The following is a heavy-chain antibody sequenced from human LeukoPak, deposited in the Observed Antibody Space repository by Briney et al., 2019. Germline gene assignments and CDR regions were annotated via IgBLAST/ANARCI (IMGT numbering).Heavy chain of an antibody. J-gene: IGHJ4*02. D-gene: IGHD3-10*01. Sequence: ASVKVSCKVSGYTLTELSMHWVRQAPGKGLEWMDGFDPEDGETIYAQKFQGRVTMTEDTSTDTAYMELSSLRSEDTAVYYCATTVLLWFGEAHDYWGQGTLVTVSS. CDR2: FDPEDGET. V-gene: IGHV1-24*01. CDR1: GYTLTELS. CDR3: ATTVLLWFGEAHDY.